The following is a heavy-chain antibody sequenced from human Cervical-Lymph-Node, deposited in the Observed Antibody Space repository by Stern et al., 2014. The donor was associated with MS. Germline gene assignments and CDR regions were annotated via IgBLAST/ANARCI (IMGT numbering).Heavy chain of an antibody. CDR2: IFTNGEK. J-gene: IGHJ4*02. CDR1: GFSLSNARMG. Sequence: ITLKESGPVLVKPTETLMLTCTVSGFSLSNARMGVSWIRQPPGKALEWLEPIFTNGEKSYSTSLKSRLTISKDTSKSQVVLTMTNMDPVDTATYFCARILFDGAYRGDYWGQGTLVTVSS. D-gene: IGHD4/OR15-4a*01. CDR3: ARILFDGAYRGDY. V-gene: IGHV2-26*01.